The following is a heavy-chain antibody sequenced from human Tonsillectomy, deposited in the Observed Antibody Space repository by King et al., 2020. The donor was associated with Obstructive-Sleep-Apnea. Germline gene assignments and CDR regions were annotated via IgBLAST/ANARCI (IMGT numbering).Heavy chain of an antibody. D-gene: IGHD4-17*01. J-gene: IGHJ6*02. CDR2: ISYDGNNK. CDR1: GFTFSDYT. CDR3: ARVNYGDKVLLYGMDV. V-gene: IGHV3-30*04. Sequence: VQLVESGGGVVQPGRSLRLTCAASGFTFSDYTIYWVRQAPGKGLEWVAVISYDGNNKDYADSVKGRFTISRDNSKKKLYLQMSGLRAEDTAVYYCARVNYGDKVLLYGMDVWGQGTTVTVSS.